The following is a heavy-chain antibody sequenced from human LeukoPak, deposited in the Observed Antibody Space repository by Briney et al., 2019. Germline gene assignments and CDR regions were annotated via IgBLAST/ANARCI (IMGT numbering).Heavy chain of an antibody. CDR1: GFTFSSYA. CDR3: AKGRGTAETSASNY. CDR2: ISGSGGST. J-gene: IGHJ4*02. Sequence: GGSLRLSCAASGFTFSSYAMNWVRQAPGKGLEWVSVISGSGGSTYYADSVKGRFTISRDNSKTTVSLQMNSLRADDTAVYYCAKGRGTAETSASNYWGQGTLVTVSS. V-gene: IGHV3-23*01. D-gene: IGHD2-21*02.